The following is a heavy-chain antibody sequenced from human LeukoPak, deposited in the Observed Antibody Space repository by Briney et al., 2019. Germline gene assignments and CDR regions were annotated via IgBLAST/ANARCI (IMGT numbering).Heavy chain of an antibody. CDR1: GGSIVASDW. CDR2: VFHTGSR. J-gene: IGHJ3*02. V-gene: IGHV4-4*02. D-gene: IGHD1-14*01. Sequence: SETLSLTCSVSGGSIVASDWWTWVRQLPGKGPEWIGEVFHTGSRNYSPSLKGRVTVSIDKDKSQFYLQLSSVTAADTGVYFCTRRNSLYDAFDIWGQGRLIAVSS. CDR3: TRRNSLYDAFDI.